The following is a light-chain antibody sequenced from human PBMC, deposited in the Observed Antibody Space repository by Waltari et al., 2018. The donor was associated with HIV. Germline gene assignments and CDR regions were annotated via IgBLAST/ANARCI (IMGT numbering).Light chain of an antibody. Sequence: SYDLTQPPAVSVYLGQTARITCFGEALSKAYTFWHQQKAGQAPLLVIHKDTARASGIPERFSGSTSGRLVTLTIDDVEPDDEADYYCQSAGGGGTYRFGGGTKLTVL. V-gene: IGLV3-16*01. CDR3: QSAGGGGTYR. CDR2: KDT. CDR1: ALSKAY. J-gene: IGLJ2*01.